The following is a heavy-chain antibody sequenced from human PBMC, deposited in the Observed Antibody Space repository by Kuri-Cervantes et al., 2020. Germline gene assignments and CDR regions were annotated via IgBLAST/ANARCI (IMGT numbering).Heavy chain of an antibody. V-gene: IGHV3-11*01. J-gene: IGHJ4*02. CDR2: ISSSGSTI. Sequence: GGSLRLSCAASGLTFSDYYMSWIRQAPGKGLEWVSYISSSGSTIYYADSVKGRFTISRDNAKNSLYLQMNSLRAEDTAVYYCARTLEMDYLFLAWWSQGTLVTVSS. CDR3: ARTLEMDYLFLAW. D-gene: IGHD1-1*01. CDR1: GLTFSDYY.